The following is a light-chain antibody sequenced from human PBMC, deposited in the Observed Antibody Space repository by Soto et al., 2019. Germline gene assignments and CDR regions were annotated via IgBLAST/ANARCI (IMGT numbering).Light chain of an antibody. CDR3: QQYNDWPLT. J-gene: IGKJ1*01. Sequence: EVIVSQSPFTLSVSTGERVTLSCRASQSVSSNLAWYQQKPGQAPSLLIYGAFTRATGIPARFSGTGSGTEFTLTISSLQSEDFALYYCQQYNDWPLTFAQGNKVAIK. CDR2: GAF. V-gene: IGKV3-15*01. CDR1: QSVSSN.